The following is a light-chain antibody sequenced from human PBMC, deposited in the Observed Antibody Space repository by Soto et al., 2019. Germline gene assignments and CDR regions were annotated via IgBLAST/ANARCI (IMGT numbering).Light chain of an antibody. CDR1: QSISNW. V-gene: IGKV1-5*01. J-gene: IGKJ2*01. CDR2: GAS. CDR3: QQYNSYSLF. Sequence: DIQMTQSPSTLSASVGDRVTITCRASQSISNWLAWYQQKPGKAPKLLIYGASSLESGVPSRFSGSGSGTEFTLTISSQRPDDFATYYCQQYNSYSLFFGQGTKLEIK.